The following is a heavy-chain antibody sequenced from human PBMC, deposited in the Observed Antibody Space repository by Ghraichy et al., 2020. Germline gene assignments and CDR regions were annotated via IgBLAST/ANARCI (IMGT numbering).Heavy chain of an antibody. CDR1: GGTFSSYA. V-gene: IGHV1-69*13. J-gene: IGHJ6*02. CDR2: IIPIFGTA. D-gene: IGHD6-13*01. CDR3: ARDQWSVAAALLRNGMDV. Sequence: SVKVSCKASGGTFSSYAISWVRQAPGQGLEWMGGIIPIFGTANYAQKFQGRVTITADESTSTAYMELSSLRSEDTAVYYCARDQWSVAAALLRNGMDVWGQGTTVTVSS.